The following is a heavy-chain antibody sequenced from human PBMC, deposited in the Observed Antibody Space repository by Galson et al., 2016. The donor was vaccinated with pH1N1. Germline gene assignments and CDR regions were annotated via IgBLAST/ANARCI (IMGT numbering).Heavy chain of an antibody. Sequence: TRSLTCTVSGGSISSRSYYWGWIRQPAGKGLEWIGRIYTSGSTNYKPSLKSRVTMSVDTSKNQFTLKLSSVTAADTAVYYCARSDYGDYVGYFDYWDQGTLVTVSS. V-gene: IGHV4-61*02. CDR3: ARSDYGDYVGYFDY. CDR2: IYTSGST. J-gene: IGHJ4*02. CDR1: GGSISSRSYY. D-gene: IGHD4-17*01.